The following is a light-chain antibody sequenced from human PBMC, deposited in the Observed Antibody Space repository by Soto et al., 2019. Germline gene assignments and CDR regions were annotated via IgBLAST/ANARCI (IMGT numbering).Light chain of an antibody. J-gene: IGKJ1*01. Sequence: EIVLTQSPGTLSLSPGERATLSSRASQSVSSSFLAWYQQKPGQAPRLLIYGASSRATGIPDRFSGSGSGTDFTLTISRLEPEDFAVYYCQQYGNSRTFGQGTKVDIK. CDR1: QSVSSSF. V-gene: IGKV3-20*01. CDR3: QQYGNSRT. CDR2: GAS.